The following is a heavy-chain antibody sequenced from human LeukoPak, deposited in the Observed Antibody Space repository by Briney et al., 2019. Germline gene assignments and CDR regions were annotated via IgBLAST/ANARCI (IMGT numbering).Heavy chain of an antibody. CDR3: ARDKLWFGDYDDAFDI. J-gene: IGHJ3*02. Sequence: PGGSLRLSCAASGFTFSSYAMHWVRQAPGKGLEWVAVISYDGSNKYYADSVKGRFTISRDNSKNTLYLQMNSLRAEDTAVYYCARDKLWFGDYDDAFDIWGQGTMVTVSS. CDR2: ISYDGSNK. V-gene: IGHV3-30-3*01. D-gene: IGHD3-10*01. CDR1: GFTFSSYA.